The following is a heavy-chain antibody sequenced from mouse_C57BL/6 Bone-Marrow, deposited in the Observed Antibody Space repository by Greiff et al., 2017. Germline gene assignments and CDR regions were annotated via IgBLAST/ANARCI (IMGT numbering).Heavy chain of an antibody. CDR1: GYTFTDYY. CDR3: ARSGYYGSSPWYFDV. J-gene: IGHJ1*03. D-gene: IGHD1-1*01. CDR2: IYPGSGNT. Sequence: QVHVKQSGAELVRPGASVKLSCKASGYTFTDYYINWVKQRPGQGLEWIARIYPGSGNTYYNEKFKGKATLTAEKSSSTAYMQLSSLTSEDSAVXFCARSGYYGSSPWYFDVWGTGTTVTVST. V-gene: IGHV1-76*01.